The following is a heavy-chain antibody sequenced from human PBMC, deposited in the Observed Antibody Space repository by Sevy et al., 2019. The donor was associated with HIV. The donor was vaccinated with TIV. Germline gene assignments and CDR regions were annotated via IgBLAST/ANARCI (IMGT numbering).Heavy chain of an antibody. CDR2: IKQDGSEK. CDR1: GFTFRSFS. Sequence: GGSLRLSCAASGFTFRSFSMHWVRQAPGKGLEWVANIKQDGSEKYYVDFLKGRFTISRDNAKNSLYLQMNSLRAEDTAVYYCARLCTGFIYYYYYGMDVWGQGTTVTVSS. CDR3: ARLCTGFIYYYYYGMDV. V-gene: IGHV3-7*01. J-gene: IGHJ6*02. D-gene: IGHD2-2*01.